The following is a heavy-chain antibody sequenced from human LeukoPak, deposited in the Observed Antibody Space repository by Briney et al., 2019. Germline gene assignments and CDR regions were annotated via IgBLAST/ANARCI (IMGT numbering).Heavy chain of an antibody. CDR3: AKDRLLNCRGDCYIFDY. D-gene: IGHD2-21*02. J-gene: IGHJ4*02. CDR1: GFAFSSYV. CDR2: ISGSGGST. V-gene: IGHV3-23*01. Sequence: GGSLRLSCVASGFAFSSYVMNWVRQTPGKGLEWVSSISGSGGSTFYADSVKGRFTISRDNSKNTLYLQLNGLRTEDTALYYCAKDRLLNCRGDCYIFDYWGQATLVTVSS.